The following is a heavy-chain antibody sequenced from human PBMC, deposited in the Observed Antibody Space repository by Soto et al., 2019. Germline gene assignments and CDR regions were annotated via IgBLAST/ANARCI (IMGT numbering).Heavy chain of an antibody. V-gene: IGHV2-5*02. J-gene: IGHJ4*02. CDR2: IYWDDDK. D-gene: IGHD6-19*01. CDR3: AHSVVAGLVYYFDY. Sequence: QITLKESGPTLVKPTQTLTLTCTFSGFSLSSTSVAVGWIRQPPGKALEWLALIYWDDDKRYSPFLKSRLTITKDTSKNHVVLTMTNMDPVDTATYYCAHSVVAGLVYYFDYWGQGTLVTVSS. CDR1: GFSLSSTSVA.